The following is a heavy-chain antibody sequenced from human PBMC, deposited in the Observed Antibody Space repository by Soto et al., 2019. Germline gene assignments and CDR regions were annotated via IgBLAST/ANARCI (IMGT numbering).Heavy chain of an antibody. CDR3: ARREIQGPIDY. J-gene: IGHJ4*02. V-gene: IGHV4-28*01. CDR1: GYTISRSNW. D-gene: IGHD1-26*01. CDR2: IYYSGTT. Sequence: QVQLQESGPGLVKASDTLSLTCAVTGYTISRSNWWGWIRQPPGKGLEWIGYIYYSGTTYCNPSLKSRVTMSVDTSKNQFSLKLTSVTAVDTAVYYCARREIQGPIDYWGQGTLVTVSS.